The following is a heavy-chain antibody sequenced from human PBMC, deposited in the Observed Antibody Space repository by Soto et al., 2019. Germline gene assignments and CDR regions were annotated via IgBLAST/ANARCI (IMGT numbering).Heavy chain of an antibody. CDR3: AKDLGAVTGTGAGFDY. CDR2: ISRSGTT. V-gene: IGHV3-23*01. Sequence: GGSLRLSCAASGFTFATYTMSWVRQAPGRGLEWVSTISRSGTTWYADSVKGRLTISRDNSKNTLSLQMNSLRVEDTAVYYCAKDLGAVTGTGAGFDYWGQGTLVTVSS. CDR1: GFTFATYT. J-gene: IGHJ4*02. D-gene: IGHD6-19*01.